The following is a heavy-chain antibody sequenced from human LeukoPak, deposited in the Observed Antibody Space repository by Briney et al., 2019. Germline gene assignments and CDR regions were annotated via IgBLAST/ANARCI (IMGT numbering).Heavy chain of an antibody. CDR1: GYTFAIYW. Sequence: GESLKISCKGTGYTFAIYWIAWVRQMPGKGLECMGIMYPGDSDTSYSPSFQGQVTISPDKSIGTAYLQWSSLKASDAAMYYCARVVGGSPRYYHVDVWGKGTTVTVSS. CDR3: ARVVGGSPRYYHVDV. J-gene: IGHJ6*03. CDR2: MYPGDSDT. V-gene: IGHV5-51*01. D-gene: IGHD2-15*01.